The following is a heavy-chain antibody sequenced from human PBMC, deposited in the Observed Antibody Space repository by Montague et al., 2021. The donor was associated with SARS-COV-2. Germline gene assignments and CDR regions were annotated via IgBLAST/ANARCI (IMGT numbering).Heavy chain of an antibody. J-gene: IGHJ4*02. CDR2: VHYSGRP. CDR1: GDSISSSSYN. V-gene: IGHV4-39*01. Sequence: SETLSLTCTVSGDSISSSSYNWGWIRQPPGKGLEWIGSVHYSGRPYYNPSLKSRVTIYVDTSKNQLSLKLISVTAADTAVYYCTRHVHMTWPEPSPGFDYWGQGTLVTVSS. D-gene: IGHD1-1*01. CDR3: TRHVHMTWPEPSPGFDY.